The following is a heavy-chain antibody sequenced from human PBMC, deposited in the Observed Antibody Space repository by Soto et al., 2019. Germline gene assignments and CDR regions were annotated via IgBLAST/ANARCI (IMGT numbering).Heavy chain of an antibody. CDR1: GGTFSSYA. CDR3: ARSPPMEGFDY. D-gene: IGHD3-10*01. J-gene: IGHJ4*02. V-gene: IGHV1-69*06. CDR2: IIPIFGTA. Sequence: ASVKVSCKASGGTFSSYAISWVRQAPGQGLEWMGGIIPIFGTANYAQKFQGRVTITADKSTSTAYMELSSLRSEDTAVYYCARSPPMEGFDYWGQGTLVTVSS.